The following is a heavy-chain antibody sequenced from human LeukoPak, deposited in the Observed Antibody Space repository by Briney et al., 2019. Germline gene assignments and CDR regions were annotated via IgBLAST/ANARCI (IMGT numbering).Heavy chain of an antibody. D-gene: IGHD3-22*01. CDR2: IYHSGST. CDR3: ARHPPYYDGSGYYYPPNFDY. V-gene: IGHV4-39*01. CDR1: GGSISGSSYY. J-gene: IGHJ4*02. Sequence: PSETLFLTCTVPGGSISGSSYYWGWFRQPPGKGMDWTGSIYHSGSTYYNPSLKIRVTISVDTSKNQFSLKLSSVTAADTAVYFCARHPPYYDGSGYYYPPNFDYWGQGTLVTVSS.